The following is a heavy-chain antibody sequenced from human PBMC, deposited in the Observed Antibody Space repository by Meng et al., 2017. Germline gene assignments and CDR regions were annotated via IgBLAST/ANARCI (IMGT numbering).Heavy chain of an antibody. CDR2: IYSGGST. CDR3: ARGRSFDY. V-gene: IGHV3-53*04. CDR1: GFTVSSNY. Sequence: GESLKISCAASGFTVSSNYLSWVRQAPGKGLEWVSVIYSGGSTYYADSVKGRFAISRHNSKNTLYLQMNSLRAEDTAVYYCARGRSFDYWGQGTLVTVSS. J-gene: IGHJ4*02.